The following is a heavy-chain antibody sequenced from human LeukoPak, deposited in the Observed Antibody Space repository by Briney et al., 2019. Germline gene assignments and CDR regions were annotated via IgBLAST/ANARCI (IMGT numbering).Heavy chain of an antibody. CDR1: GYTFTGYY. V-gene: IGHV1-8*02. CDR3: ARDLFSSDWN. D-gene: IGHD6-25*01. Sequence: ASVKVSCKASGYTFTGYYMHWVRQAPGQGLEWMGWMNPNSGNTVYAQNFRDRVTMTRNTSISTAYMELSSLRSEDTAVYYCARDLFSSDWNWGQGTLVTVSS. CDR2: MNPNSGNT. J-gene: IGHJ4*02.